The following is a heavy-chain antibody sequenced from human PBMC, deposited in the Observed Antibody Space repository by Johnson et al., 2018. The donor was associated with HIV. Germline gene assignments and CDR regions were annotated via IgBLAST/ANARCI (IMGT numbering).Heavy chain of an antibody. CDR1: GFTFSSYA. J-gene: IGHJ3*02. V-gene: IGHV3-64*04. CDR2: ISGSGGSI. CDR3: AIFSTDPPDAFDI. D-gene: IGHD2/OR15-2a*01. Sequence: QVQLVESGGGVVQPGRSLRLSCAASGFTFSSYAMHWVRQAPGKGLEWVSAISGSGGSIGYADSVKGRFTISRDNSKNTLYLQMNSLRAEDTAVYYCAIFSTDPPDAFDIWGQGTMVTVSS.